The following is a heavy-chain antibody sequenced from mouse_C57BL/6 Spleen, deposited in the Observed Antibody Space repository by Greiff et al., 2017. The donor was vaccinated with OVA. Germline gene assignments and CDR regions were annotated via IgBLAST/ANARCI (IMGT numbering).Heavy chain of an antibody. Sequence: QVQLQQSGAELVKPGASVKISCKASGYAFSSYWMNWVKQRPGKGLEWIGQIYPGDGDTNYNGKFKGKATLTADKSSSTAYMQLSSLTSEYSAVYFCATSSFYYSNYGGYWGQGTTLTVSS. CDR2: IYPGDGDT. CDR3: ATSSFYYSNYGGY. D-gene: IGHD2-5*01. V-gene: IGHV1-80*01. CDR1: GYAFSSYW. J-gene: IGHJ2*01.